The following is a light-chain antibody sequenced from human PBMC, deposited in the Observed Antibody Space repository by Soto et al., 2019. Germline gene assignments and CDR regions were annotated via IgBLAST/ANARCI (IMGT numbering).Light chain of an antibody. Sequence: AIRMTQSPSSFSASTGDRVTITCRASQGISSYLAWYQQKPGKAPKLLIYAASTLQSGVPSRFSGSGSGTDFTLTISCLQSEDFATYYCQQYYSYPLTFGGGIKGEIK. CDR2: AAS. V-gene: IGKV1-8*01. J-gene: IGKJ4*01. CDR3: QQYYSYPLT. CDR1: QGISSY.